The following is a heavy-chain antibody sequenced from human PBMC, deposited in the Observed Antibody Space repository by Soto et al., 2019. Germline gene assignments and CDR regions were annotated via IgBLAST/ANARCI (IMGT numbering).Heavy chain of an antibody. D-gene: IGHD3-22*01. Sequence: GASVKVSCKASGYTFTSYGISWVRQAPGQGLEWMGWISAYNGNTNYAQKLQGRVTMTTDTSTSTAYMELRSLRSDDTAVYYCARDTIGYYYDSSGPSVFDYWGQGTLVTVSS. CDR3: ARDTIGYYYDSSGPSVFDY. V-gene: IGHV1-18*04. J-gene: IGHJ4*02. CDR2: ISAYNGNT. CDR1: GYTFTSYG.